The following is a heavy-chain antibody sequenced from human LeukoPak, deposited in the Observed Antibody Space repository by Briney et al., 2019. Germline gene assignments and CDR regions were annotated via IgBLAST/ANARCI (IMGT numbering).Heavy chain of an antibody. CDR2: IYHSGST. CDR1: GGSISSGGYY. V-gene: IGHV4-30-2*01. CDR3: AREHTPDAFDI. J-gene: IGHJ3*02. Sequence: SETLSLTCTVSGGSISSGGYYWSWIRQPPGKGLEWIGYIYHSGSTYYNPSLKSRVTMSVDRSKNQFSLKLSSVTAADTAVYYCAREHTPDAFDIWGQGTMVTVSS.